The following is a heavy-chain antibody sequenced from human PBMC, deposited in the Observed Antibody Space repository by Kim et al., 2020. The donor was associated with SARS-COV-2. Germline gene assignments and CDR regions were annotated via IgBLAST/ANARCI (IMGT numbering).Heavy chain of an antibody. J-gene: IGHJ4*02. CDR1: GGSISSSSYY. Sequence: SETLSLTCTVSGGSISSSSYYWGWIRQPPGKGLEWIGSIYYSGSTYYNPSLKSRVTISVDTSKNQFSLKLSSVTAADTAVYYCARDKLPSYYYDSSGPYFDYWGQGTLVTVSS. D-gene: IGHD3-22*01. CDR2: IYYSGST. V-gene: IGHV4-39*07. CDR3: ARDKLPSYYYDSSGPYFDY.